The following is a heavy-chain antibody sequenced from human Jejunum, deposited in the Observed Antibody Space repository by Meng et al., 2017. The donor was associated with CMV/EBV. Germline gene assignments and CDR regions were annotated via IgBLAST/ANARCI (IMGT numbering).Heavy chain of an antibody. J-gene: IGHJ4*02. CDR2: IKNKVKSDTT. CDR1: LSDHY. V-gene: IGHV3-72*01. D-gene: IGHD2-2*02. Sequence: LSDHYIDWVRQAPGKGLEWVGCIKNKVKSDTTEYAASVKGRFTISRDDSKNSLYLQMNSLKTEDTAIYYCATLGYCSGARCYNSDYWGQGTLVTVSS. CDR3: ATLGYCSGARCYNSDY.